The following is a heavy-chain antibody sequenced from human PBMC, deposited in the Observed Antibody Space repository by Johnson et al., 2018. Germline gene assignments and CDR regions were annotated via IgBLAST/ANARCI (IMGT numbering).Heavy chain of an antibody. D-gene: IGHD3-22*01. CDR3: ANGTPYDSSGKDYYYYYYMDV. CDR1: GFTFSSYG. V-gene: IGHV3-30*18. Sequence: QVQLVQSGGGVVQPGRSLRLSCAASGFTFSSYGMHWVRQAPGKGLEWVAVISYDGSNKYYADSVKGRFTISRDNSKNTLYLQMNSLRAEDTAVYYCANGTPYDSSGKDYYYYYYMDVWGKGTTVTVSS. CDR2: ISYDGSNK. J-gene: IGHJ6*03.